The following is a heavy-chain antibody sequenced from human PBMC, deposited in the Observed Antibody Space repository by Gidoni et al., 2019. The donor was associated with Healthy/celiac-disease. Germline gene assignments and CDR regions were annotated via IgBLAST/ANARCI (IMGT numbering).Heavy chain of an antibody. D-gene: IGHD2-2*01. CDR3: ARDPSTSARGYYYYYGMDV. Sequence: QVQLQESGPGLVQPSETLSLTCTVSGGSISSYYWSWIRQPPGKGLEWIGYIYYSGSTNYNPSLKSRVTISVDTSKNQFSLKLSSVTAADTAVYYCARDPSTSARGYYYYYGMDVWGQGTTVTASS. J-gene: IGHJ6*02. V-gene: IGHV4-59*01. CDR1: GGSISSYY. CDR2: IYYSGST.